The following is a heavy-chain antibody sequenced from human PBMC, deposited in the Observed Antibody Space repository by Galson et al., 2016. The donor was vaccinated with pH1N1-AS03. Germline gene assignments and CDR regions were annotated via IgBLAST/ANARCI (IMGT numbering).Heavy chain of an antibody. V-gene: IGHV3-7*01. CDR3: VRDDATSYDAFDM. Sequence: SLRLSCAASGFTFSNYWMTWVRQAPGKGLEWVANIKQDGSEIYYVDSVKGRFTISRDNAKDSLYLQMNSLTADDTAVYYCVRDDATSYDAFDMWGQGTMITVSS. D-gene: IGHD2-2*01. CDR2: IKQDGSEI. J-gene: IGHJ3*02. CDR1: GFTFSNYW.